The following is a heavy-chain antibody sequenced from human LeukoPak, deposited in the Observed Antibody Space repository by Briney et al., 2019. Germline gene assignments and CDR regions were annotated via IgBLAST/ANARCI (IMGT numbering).Heavy chain of an antibody. Sequence: GGSLRLSCAASGFSFSTYGLHWVRQAPGKGLEWVALISYDGSNKYYMDSVKGRFTISRDNSKNTLYLQMNSLKSDDTAVYYCARDTSGQQYYDILAGYYNWFGPWGQGTLVTVSS. CDR1: GFSFSTYG. CDR2: ISYDGSNK. CDR3: ARDTSGQQYYDILAGYYNWFGP. D-gene: IGHD3-9*01. V-gene: IGHV3-30*10. J-gene: IGHJ5*02.